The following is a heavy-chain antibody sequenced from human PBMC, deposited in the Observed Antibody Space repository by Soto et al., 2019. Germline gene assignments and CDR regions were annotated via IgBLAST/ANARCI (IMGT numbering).Heavy chain of an antibody. D-gene: IGHD3-22*01. CDR1: GYTSTSYH. CDR3: APTYESSGYYGY. V-gene: IGHV1-2*02. Sequence: ASVKVSCKASGYTSTSYHIPWGRQAPGQGPEWKGWVKPNSRGTNYAQKFQGRGTMTRDTSISTAYMKLSRLRSDDTAVYYFAPTYESSGYYGYWGQGTLVTVSS. J-gene: IGHJ4*02. CDR2: VKPNSRGT.